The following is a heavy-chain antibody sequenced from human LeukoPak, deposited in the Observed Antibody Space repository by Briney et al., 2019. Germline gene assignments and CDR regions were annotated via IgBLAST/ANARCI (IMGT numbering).Heavy chain of an antibody. CDR3: AKAKGDSGYDRSFDY. CDR1: GFTFSSYG. CDR2: ISGSGGST. J-gene: IGHJ4*02. Sequence: GGSLRLSCAASGFTFSSYGMSWVRQAPGKGLEWVSAISGSGGSTYYADSVKGRFTISRDNSKNTLYLQMNSLRAEDTAVYYCAKAKGDSGYDRSFDYWGQGTLVTVSS. V-gene: IGHV3-23*01. D-gene: IGHD5-12*01.